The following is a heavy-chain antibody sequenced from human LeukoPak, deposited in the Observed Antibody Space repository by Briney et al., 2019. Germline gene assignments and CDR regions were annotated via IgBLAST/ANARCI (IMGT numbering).Heavy chain of an antibody. CDR1: GGSISSYY. V-gene: IGHV4-59*01. CDR2: IYYSGST. CDR3: ARPLASGSRPYAFDI. J-gene: IGHJ3*02. D-gene: IGHD1-26*01. Sequence: PSETLSLTCTVSGGSISSYYWSWIRQPPGKGLEWIGYIYYSGSTNYNPSLKSRVTISVDTSKNQFSLKLSSVTAADTAVYYCARPLASGSRPYAFDIWGQGTMITVSS.